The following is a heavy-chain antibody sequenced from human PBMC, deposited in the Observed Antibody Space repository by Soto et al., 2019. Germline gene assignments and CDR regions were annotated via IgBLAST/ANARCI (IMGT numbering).Heavy chain of an antibody. D-gene: IGHD1-26*01. CDR3: AKDEGVGGTRGLFDY. CDR1: GFDFTSYA. Sequence: QVQLVESGGGAVQPGESLRLSCVASGFDFTSYAMHWVRQAPGKGLESVSVVSSDGRKIHHTDSVKGRFNISRDNSKNTVYLQMNSLRKEDTAVYFCAKDEGVGGTRGLFDYWGQGTLVSVSS. J-gene: IGHJ4*02. CDR2: VSSDGRKI. V-gene: IGHV3-30*18.